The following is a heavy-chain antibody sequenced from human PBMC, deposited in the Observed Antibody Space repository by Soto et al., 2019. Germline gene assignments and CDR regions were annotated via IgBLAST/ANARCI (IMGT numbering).Heavy chain of an antibody. Sequence: EVQLVESGGGLVQPGRSLRLSCAASGFTFDDYAMHWVRQAPGKGLEWVSGISWSSGSIGYADSVKGRFTISRDNAKNSLYLQMNSLRAEDTALYYCAKAQYSSGWTTLDYWGQGTLVTVSS. D-gene: IGHD6-19*01. V-gene: IGHV3-9*01. CDR2: ISWSSGSI. CDR1: GFTFDDYA. J-gene: IGHJ4*02. CDR3: AKAQYSSGWTTLDY.